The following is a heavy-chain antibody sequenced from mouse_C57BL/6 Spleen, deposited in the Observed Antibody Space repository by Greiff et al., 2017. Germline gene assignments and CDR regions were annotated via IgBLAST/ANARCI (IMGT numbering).Heavy chain of an antibody. CDR1: GYSITSGYY. Sequence: EVQLQQSGPGLVKPSQSLSLTCSVTGYSITSGYYWNWIRQFPGNKLEWMGYISYDGSNNYNPSLKNRISITRDTSKNQFFLKLNSVTTEDTATYYCARDGSNYEDYFDYWGQGTTLTVSS. CDR2: ISYDGSN. CDR3: ARDGSNYEDYFDY. J-gene: IGHJ2*01. D-gene: IGHD2-5*01. V-gene: IGHV3-6*01.